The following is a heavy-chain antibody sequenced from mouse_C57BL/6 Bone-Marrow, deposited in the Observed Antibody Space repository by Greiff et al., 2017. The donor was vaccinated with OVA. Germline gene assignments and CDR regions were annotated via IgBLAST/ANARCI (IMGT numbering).Heavy chain of an antibody. CDR2: IYPRSGNT. CDR1: GYTFTSYG. J-gene: IGHJ3*01. V-gene: IGHV1-81*01. D-gene: IGHD1-1*01. CDR3: ARWGVYYYSSSSAY. Sequence: QVQLKESGAELARPGASVKLSCKASGYTFTSYGISWVKQRTGQGLEWIGEIYPRSGNTYYNEKFKGKATLTADKSSSTAYMELRSLTSEDSAVYFCARWGVYYYSSSSAYWGQGTLVTVSA.